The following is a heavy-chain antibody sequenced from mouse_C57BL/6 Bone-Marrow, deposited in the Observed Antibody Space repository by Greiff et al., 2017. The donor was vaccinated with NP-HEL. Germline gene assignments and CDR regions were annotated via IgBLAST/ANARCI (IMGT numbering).Heavy chain of an antibody. CDR1: GFTFSSYG. D-gene: IGHD2-4*01. CDR2: ISSGGSYT. J-gene: IGHJ4*01. CDR3: ARHEGYDYYYAMDY. Sequence: EVKVVESGGDLVKPGGSLKLSCAASGFTFSSYGMSWVRQTPDKRLEWVATISSGGSYTYYPDSVKGRFTISRDNAKNTMYLQMSSLKSEDTAMYYCARHEGYDYYYAMDYWGQGTSVTVSS. V-gene: IGHV5-6*01.